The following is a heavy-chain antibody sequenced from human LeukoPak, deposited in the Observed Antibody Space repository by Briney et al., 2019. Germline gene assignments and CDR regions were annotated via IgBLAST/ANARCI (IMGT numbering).Heavy chain of an antibody. Sequence: GGSLRLSCAASGFTVSSNYMSWVRQAPGKGLEWVSVIYSGGSTYYADSVKGRFTISRGNSKDTLYLQMNSLRAEDTAVYYCARDAYRGYTYGYDYWGQGTLVTVSS. J-gene: IGHJ4*02. CDR2: IYSGGST. CDR1: GFTVSSNY. V-gene: IGHV3-53*01. D-gene: IGHD5-18*01. CDR3: ARDAYRGYTYGYDY.